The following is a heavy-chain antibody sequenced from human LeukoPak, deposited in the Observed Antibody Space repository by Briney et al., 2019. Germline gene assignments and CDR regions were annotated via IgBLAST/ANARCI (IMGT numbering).Heavy chain of an antibody. Sequence: GGSLRLSCAASGVTFSNAWRSWVRQAPGKGLEWVGRIKSKTDGGTTDYAARVKGRFTISRDDSKNTLYMQMNSLTTQDTAVYYCTTDVYYYYSIGYSDYWGKGPLVPVSS. D-gene: IGHD3-22*01. CDR2: IKSKTDGGTT. J-gene: IGHJ4*02. CDR1: GVTFSNAW. V-gene: IGHV3-15*01. CDR3: TTDVYYYYSIGYSDY.